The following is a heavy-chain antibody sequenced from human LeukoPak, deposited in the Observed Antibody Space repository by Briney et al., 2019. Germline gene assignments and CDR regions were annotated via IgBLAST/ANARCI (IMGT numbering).Heavy chain of an antibody. CDR3: AKDAQRGFDFSNSLES. V-gene: IGHV3-33*06. D-gene: IGHD4-11*01. J-gene: IGHJ4*02. CDR2: IWNDGTDK. Sequence: PGGSLRLSCATSGFTFSHYGMHWVRQAPGKGLEWVAVIWNDGTDKYYGDSVKGRFTISRDNSKNTVYLQMNILRVEDTAVYYCAKDAQRGFDFSNSLESWGQGTLVTVSS. CDR1: GFTFSHYG.